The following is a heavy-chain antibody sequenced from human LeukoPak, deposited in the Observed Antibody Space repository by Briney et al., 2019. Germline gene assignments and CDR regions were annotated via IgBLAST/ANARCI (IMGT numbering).Heavy chain of an antibody. D-gene: IGHD2-15*01. J-gene: IGHJ6*02. CDR1: GFTFSSYA. CDR3: ARASYCSGGSCYSTYYYYVMDV. Sequence: PGGSLRLSCAASGFTFSSYAMHWVRQAPGKGLEWVAAISYDGSNKYDAGSVRGRFNTSRDKSKITLYLEMDRLRVEVTAVCYCARASYCSGGSCYSTYYYYVMDVDSRGTTVTVSS. CDR2: ISYDGSNK. V-gene: IGHV3-30-3*01.